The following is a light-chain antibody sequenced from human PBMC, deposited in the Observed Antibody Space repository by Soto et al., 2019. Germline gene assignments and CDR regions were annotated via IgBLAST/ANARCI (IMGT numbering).Light chain of an antibody. CDR1: NSNLGAGYD. Sequence: QSVLTQPPSVSGAPGQRVTISCTGNNSNLGAGYDVHWYQQLPGTAPKLLISGNNERPSGVPDRFSGSKSGTSASLAISGLQSEDEADYFCAGWDDSLNGVVFGGGTKLTVL. CDR2: GNN. J-gene: IGLJ2*01. V-gene: IGLV1-44*01. CDR3: AGWDDSLNGVV.